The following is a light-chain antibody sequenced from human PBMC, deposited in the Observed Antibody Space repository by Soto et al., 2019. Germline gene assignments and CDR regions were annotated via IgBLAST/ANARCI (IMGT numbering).Light chain of an antibody. CDR1: IDDIGAYHY. Sequence: QSVLTQPPSASGSPGQSVTISCTGTIDDIGAYHYVSWYRQFPGEAPQLIIYEVTKRPSGVPDRFSGSKSGNTASLTVSGLQAEDEADYFCSSYSISTAYLFGTGTKLTVL. CDR2: EVT. J-gene: IGLJ1*01. CDR3: SSYSISTAYL. V-gene: IGLV2-8*01.